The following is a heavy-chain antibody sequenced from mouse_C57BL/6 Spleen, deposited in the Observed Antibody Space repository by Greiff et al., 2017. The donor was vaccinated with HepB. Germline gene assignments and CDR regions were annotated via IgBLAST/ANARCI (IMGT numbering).Heavy chain of an antibody. J-gene: IGHJ3*01. D-gene: IGHD1-1*01. V-gene: IGHV3-6*01. CDR1: GYSITSGYY. CDR2: ISYDGSN. CDR3: ARDGSSGGWFAY. Sequence: EVQRVESGPGLVKPSQSLSLTCSVTGYSITSGYYWNWIRQFPGNKLEWMGYISYDGSNNYNPSLKNRISITRDTSKNQFFLKLNSVTTEDTATYYCARDGSSGGWFAYWGQGTLVTVSA.